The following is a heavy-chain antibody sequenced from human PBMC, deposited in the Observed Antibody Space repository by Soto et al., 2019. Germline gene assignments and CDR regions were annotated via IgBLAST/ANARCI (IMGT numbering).Heavy chain of an antibody. CDR2: INGSGGRT. Sequence: PGGSLRLSCAASGFTFSSYAMSWVRQAPGKGLEWVSAINGSGGRTNYADSVKGRFTISRDNSKNTLYLQMNSLRAEDTAVYYCAKDLGEDLLRFFFLLWYGDHRDLPSVPAPCSSGPSWG. J-gene: IGHJ5*01. CDR1: GFTFSSYA. D-gene: IGHD3-3*01. CDR3: AKDLGEDLLRFFFLLWYGDHRDLPSVPAPCSSGPS. V-gene: IGHV3-23*01.